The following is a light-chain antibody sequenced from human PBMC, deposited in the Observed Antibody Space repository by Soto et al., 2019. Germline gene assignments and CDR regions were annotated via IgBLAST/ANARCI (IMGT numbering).Light chain of an antibody. Sequence: DIQMTQSPSSVSASIGDTVTITCRASQDISTLLAWYQQKPGKAPKLLIYAASTLQSGVPSRFSGSGSGTDFTFTISRLQPEDIATYYCQQYDNLPLTFGGGTKVDIK. CDR2: AAS. CDR1: QDISTL. J-gene: IGKJ4*01. V-gene: IGKV1-12*01. CDR3: QQYDNLPLT.